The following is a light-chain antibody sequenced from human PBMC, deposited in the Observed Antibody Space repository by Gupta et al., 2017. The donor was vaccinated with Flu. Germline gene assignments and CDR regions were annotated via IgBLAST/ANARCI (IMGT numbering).Light chain of an antibody. J-gene: IGLJ1*01. CDR2: EVS. CDR1: SSDMGGYNN. V-gene: IGLV2-14*01. CDR3: SSYTSASALYV. Sequence: QSALTQPASVSGSPGQSITISCTGTSSDMGGYNNVSWYQQHPDKAPKLMIYEVSNRPSGVSNRFAGSKSGNTASLAISGLQADEEADYYCSSYTSASALYVFGTGTKVTVL.